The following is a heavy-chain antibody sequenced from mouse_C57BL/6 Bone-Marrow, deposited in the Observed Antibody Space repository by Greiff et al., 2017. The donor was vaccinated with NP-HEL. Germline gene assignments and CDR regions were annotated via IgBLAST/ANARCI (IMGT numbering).Heavy chain of an antibody. J-gene: IGHJ1*03. CDR3: ARCSYYTYWYYDV. CDR2: INPNNGGT. D-gene: IGHD2-12*01. V-gene: IGHV1-26*01. Sequence: VQLQQSGPELVKPGASVKISCKASGYTFTDYYMNWVKQSHGKGLEWIGDINPNNGGTSYNQKFKGKATLTVDNSSSTAYMEISSLTSEDSAVYYYARCSYYTYWYYDVWDRGKAVTVTS. CDR1: GYTFTDYY.